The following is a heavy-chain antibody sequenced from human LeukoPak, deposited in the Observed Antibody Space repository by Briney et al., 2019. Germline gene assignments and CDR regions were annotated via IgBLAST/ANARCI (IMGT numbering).Heavy chain of an antibody. J-gene: IGHJ2*01. CDR3: ARADSSGWYQYFDL. CDR1: GFTFSSFE. Sequence: GGSLRLSCAASGFTFSSFEMNWVRQAPGKGLEWVSYISSSSSTISNADSVKGRFTISRDNGKNSLYLQMNSLRAEDTAVYYCARADSSGWYQYFDLWGRGTLVTVSS. D-gene: IGHD6-19*01. CDR2: ISSSSSTI. V-gene: IGHV3-48*01.